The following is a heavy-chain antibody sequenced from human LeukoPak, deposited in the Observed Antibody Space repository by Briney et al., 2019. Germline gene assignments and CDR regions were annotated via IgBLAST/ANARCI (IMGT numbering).Heavy chain of an antibody. Sequence: GGSLRLSCADSGFTFCSYAMHWVRQAPGKGLEWGAVISYDGSIKYYADSVKGRFTISRDNSKTTLYLQMNSLRAEDTAVYYCARGWTTKVAGAWTRGPIFDYWGQGTLATVSS. CDR3: ARGWTTKVAGAWTRGPIFDY. CDR2: ISYDGSIK. V-gene: IGHV3-30-3*01. D-gene: IGHD4-17*01. CDR1: GFTFCSYA. J-gene: IGHJ4*02.